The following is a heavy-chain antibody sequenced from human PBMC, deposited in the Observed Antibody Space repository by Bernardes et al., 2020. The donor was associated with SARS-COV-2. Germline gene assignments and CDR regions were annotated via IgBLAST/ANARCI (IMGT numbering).Heavy chain of an antibody. J-gene: IGHJ2*01. CDR3: ATYKAHCGTDCYPGDV. Sequence: GGSLRLSCEASGLSLGIYAMRWVRQPPGKGLQWVSAISGDGSRTYYTDSVRGRFTISRDTSKNTLYLEMHTLRAEDTAIYYCATYKAHCGTDCYPGDVWGRGTLVTVSS. CDR1: GLSLGIYA. CDR2: ISGDGSRT. D-gene: IGHD2-21*02. V-gene: IGHV3-23*01.